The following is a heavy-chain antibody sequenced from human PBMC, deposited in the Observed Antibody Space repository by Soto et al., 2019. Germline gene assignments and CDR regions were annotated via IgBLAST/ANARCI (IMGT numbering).Heavy chain of an antibody. Sequence: GGSLRLSCAASGFTFSSYAMSWVRQAPGKGLEWVSTISSTGTSTYFADSVKGRFTISRDNSKNTLYLQMNSLRAEDTAVYRCAKGQSSTYQVRFQDWGQGTLVTVSS. D-gene: IGHD6-13*01. CDR1: GFTFSSYA. V-gene: IGHV3-23*01. CDR2: ISSTGTST. J-gene: IGHJ1*01. CDR3: AKGQSSTYQVRFQD.